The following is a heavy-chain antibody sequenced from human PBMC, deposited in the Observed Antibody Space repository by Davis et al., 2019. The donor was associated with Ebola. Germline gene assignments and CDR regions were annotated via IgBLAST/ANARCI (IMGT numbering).Heavy chain of an antibody. CDR3: AKAKLYYDSSGYPFDY. D-gene: IGHD3-22*01. V-gene: IGHV3-11*05. J-gene: IGHJ4*02. CDR2: ISSSSSYT. Sequence: GESLKISCAASGFTFSDYYMSWIRQAPGKGLEWVSYISSSSSYTNYADSVKGRFTISRDNAKNSLYLQMNSLRAEDTAVYYCAKAKLYYDSSGYPFDYWGQGTLVTVSS. CDR1: GFTFSDYY.